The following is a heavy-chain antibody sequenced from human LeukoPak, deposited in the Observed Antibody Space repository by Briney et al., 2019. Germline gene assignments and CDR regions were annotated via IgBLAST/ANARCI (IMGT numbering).Heavy chain of an antibody. D-gene: IGHD3-3*01. CDR3: ARLDFWSGYYYDY. V-gene: IGHV3-66*01. Sequence: GGSLRLSCAASGFTFSSYAMSWVRQAPGKGLEWVSVIYSGGSTYYADSVKGRFTISRDNSKNTLYLQMNSLRAEDTAVYYCARLDFWSGYYYDYWGQGTLVTASS. CDR2: IYSGGST. J-gene: IGHJ4*02. CDR1: GFTFSSYA.